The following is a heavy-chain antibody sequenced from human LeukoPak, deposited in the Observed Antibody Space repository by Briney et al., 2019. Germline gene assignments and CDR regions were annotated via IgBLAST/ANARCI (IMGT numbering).Heavy chain of an antibody. V-gene: IGHV1-2*02. CDR3: AKAEDIVVVPAAP. Sequence: GASVKVSCKASGYTFTGYYMHWVRQAPGQGLEWMGWINPNSGGTNYAQKFQGRVTMTRDTSISTAYMELSRLRSDDTAVYYCAKAEDIVVVPAAPWGQGTLVTVS. D-gene: IGHD2-2*01. J-gene: IGHJ5*02. CDR1: GYTFTGYY. CDR2: INPNSGGT.